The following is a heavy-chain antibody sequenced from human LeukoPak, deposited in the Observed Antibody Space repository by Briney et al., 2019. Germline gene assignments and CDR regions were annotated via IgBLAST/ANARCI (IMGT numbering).Heavy chain of an antibody. D-gene: IGHD3-3*01. CDR1: GFTFSSYW. V-gene: IGHV3-7*01. J-gene: IGHJ4*02. CDR3: ARDRRFLERTFDY. CDR2: IKQDGSEK. Sequence: GGSLRLSCAASGFTFSSYWMSWVRQAPGKGLEWVANIKQDGSEKYYVDSVKGRFTISRDNAKNSLYLQMNSLRAEDTAVYYCARDRRFLERTFDYWGQGTLVTVSS.